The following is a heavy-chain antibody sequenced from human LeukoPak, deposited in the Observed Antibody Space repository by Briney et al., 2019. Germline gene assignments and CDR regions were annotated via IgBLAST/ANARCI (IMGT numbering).Heavy chain of an antibody. V-gene: IGHV4-39*01. CDR2: IYYSGST. CDR1: GGSISSSSYY. Sequence: PSETVSHTCTVSGGSISSSSYYWGWIGQPPGKGLEWIGSIYYSGSTYYNPSLKSRVTISVDTSKNQFSLKLSSVTAADTAVYYCARQRITAAGTCFDYWGQGTLVTVSS. J-gene: IGHJ4*02. D-gene: IGHD6-13*01. CDR3: ARQRITAAGTCFDY.